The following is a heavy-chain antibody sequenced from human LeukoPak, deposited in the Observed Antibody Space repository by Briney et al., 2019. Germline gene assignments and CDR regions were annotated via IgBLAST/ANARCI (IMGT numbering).Heavy chain of an antibody. CDR2: ISSSGTYI. J-gene: IGHJ4*02. V-gene: IGHV3-21*01. CDR3: ARDALAAAGTGADY. Sequence: GGSLRLSCAASGFTFSSYSMNWVRQAPGKGLEWVSSISSSGTYIYYTDSVKGRFTISRDNAKNSLYLQMNSLRAEDTAVYYCARDALAAAGTGADYWGQGTLVTVSS. CDR1: GFTFSSYS. D-gene: IGHD6-13*01.